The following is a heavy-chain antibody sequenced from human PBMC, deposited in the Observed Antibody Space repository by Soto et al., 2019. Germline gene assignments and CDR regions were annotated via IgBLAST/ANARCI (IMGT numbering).Heavy chain of an antibody. V-gene: IGHV3-33*01. D-gene: IGHD5-18*01. Sequence: GGSLRLSCAASGFTFSSYGMHWVRQSPGNGLEWVAVIWYDGSNKYYADSVKGRFTISRDNSKDTLYLQMNSLRAEDTAVYYCAREDTAMVLNYYYYGMDVWGQGTTVTVSS. CDR2: IWYDGSNK. CDR1: GFTFSSYG. J-gene: IGHJ6*02. CDR3: AREDTAMVLNYYYYGMDV.